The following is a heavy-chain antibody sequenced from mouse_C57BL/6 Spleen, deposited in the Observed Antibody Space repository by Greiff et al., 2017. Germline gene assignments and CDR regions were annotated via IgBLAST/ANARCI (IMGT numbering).Heavy chain of an antibody. CDR2: ISSGSSTI. CDR3: ARQGHYDGYYPWFAY. D-gene: IGHD2-3*01. CDR1: GFTFSDYG. J-gene: IGHJ3*01. Sequence: EVMLVESGGGLVKPGGSLKLSCAASGFTFSDYGMHWVRQAPEKGLEWVAYISSGSSTIYYADTVKGRFTISRDNAKNTLFLQMTSLRSEDTAMYYCARQGHYDGYYPWFAYWGQGTLVTVSA. V-gene: IGHV5-17*01.